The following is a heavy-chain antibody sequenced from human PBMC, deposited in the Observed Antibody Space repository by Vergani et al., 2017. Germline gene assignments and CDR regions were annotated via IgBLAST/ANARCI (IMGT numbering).Heavy chain of an antibody. D-gene: IGHD6-13*01. CDR2: ISWDGGST. CDR1: GFTFDDYA. CDR3: ARGGIAAAGKKGTYYYYYMDV. V-gene: IGHV3-43D*03. J-gene: IGHJ6*03. Sequence: EVQLVESGGVVVQPGGSLRLSCAASGFTFDDYAMHWVRQAPGKGLEWVSLISWDGGSTYYADSVKGRFTISRDNSKNSLYLQMNSLRAEDTALYYCARGGIAAAGKKGTYYYYYMDVWGKGTTVTVSS.